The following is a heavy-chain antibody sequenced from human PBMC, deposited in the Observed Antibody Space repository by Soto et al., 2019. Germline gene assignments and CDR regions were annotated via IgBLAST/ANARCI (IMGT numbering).Heavy chain of an antibody. CDR1: GVSISSNRGT. CDR2: TYYRSKWYN. D-gene: IGHD6-19*01. V-gene: IGHV6-1*01. J-gene: IGHJ4*02. CDR3: ARYNSAWPVFDF. Sequence: SQTLSLTCSISGVSISSNRGTWHWIRQSPSIGLDWLGRTYYRSKWYNDYAPSVKSRITINPDTSKNQFSLQLSSVTPEDTAVYYCARYNSAWPVFDFWGQGTLVTVSS.